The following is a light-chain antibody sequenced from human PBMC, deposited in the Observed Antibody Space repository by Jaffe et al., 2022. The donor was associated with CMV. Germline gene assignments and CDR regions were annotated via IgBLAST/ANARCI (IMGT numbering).Light chain of an antibody. V-gene: IGLV1-47*01. Sequence: QSVLTQPPSASGTPGQRVTISCSGSNSDIGSNYVFWYQQLPGTAPKLLIYRNNERPSGVPDRFSGSKSGTSASLAISGLRSEDEAYYYCATWDDSLSARVFGGGTKLTVL. J-gene: IGLJ3*02. CDR3: ATWDDSLSARV. CDR2: RNN. CDR1: NSDIGSNY.